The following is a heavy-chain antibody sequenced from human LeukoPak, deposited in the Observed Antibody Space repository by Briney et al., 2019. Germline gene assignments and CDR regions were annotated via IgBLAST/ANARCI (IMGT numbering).Heavy chain of an antibody. CDR2: IYHSGST. D-gene: IGHD3-10*01. J-gene: IGHJ5*02. CDR3: AQTYYYGSGAFDP. Sequence: CAXXGXXISSGYYGGWIRQPPGKGLEWIGSIYHSGSTYYNPSLKSRVTISVDTSKNQFSLKLSSVTAADTAVYYCAQTYYYGSGAFDPWGQGTLVTVSS. CDR1: GXXISSGYY. V-gene: IGHV4-38-2*01.